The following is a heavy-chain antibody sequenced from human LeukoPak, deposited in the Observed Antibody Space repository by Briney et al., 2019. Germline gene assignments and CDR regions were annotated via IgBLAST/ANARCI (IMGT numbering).Heavy chain of an antibody. Sequence: GGSLRLSCAASGFTFNSYAMSWVRQAPGKGLEWVSALSGSGDRTFYVDSVKGRFTVSRDNSKNTLYLQMNSLRAEDTAVYYCAKDLNLRYFDYWGQGTLVTVSS. V-gene: IGHV3-23*01. D-gene: IGHD1-7*01. J-gene: IGHJ4*02. CDR1: GFTFNSYA. CDR3: AKDLNLRYFDY. CDR2: LSGSGDRT.